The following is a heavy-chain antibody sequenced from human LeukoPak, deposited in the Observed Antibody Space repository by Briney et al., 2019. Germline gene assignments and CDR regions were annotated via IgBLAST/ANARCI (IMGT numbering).Heavy chain of an antibody. Sequence: GGSLRLSCAASGFTVSSNYMSWVRQAPGKGLEWVSLIYSGGGTDYADAVKGRFTISRDNSKNTLYLQMNSLRAEDTAVYYCARVVGYYDSSGSRFDSWGQGTLVTVSS. V-gene: IGHV3-53*01. J-gene: IGHJ4*02. CDR2: IYSGGGT. D-gene: IGHD3-22*01. CDR1: GFTVSSNY. CDR3: ARVVGYYDSSGSRFDS.